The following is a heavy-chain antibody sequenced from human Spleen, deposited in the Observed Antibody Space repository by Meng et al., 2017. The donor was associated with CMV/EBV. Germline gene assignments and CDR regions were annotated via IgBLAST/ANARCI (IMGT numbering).Heavy chain of an antibody. Sequence: SETLSLTCSVSGDLISSSSYYWGWVRQTPGKGLEWIGSIYYDGSTNYNPSLTGRVTISVEVSKSQLFLRLRSVTAADTAVYYCAREVQDYYGSGTYYNPYYYHGMDVWGQGTTVTVSS. V-gene: IGHV4-39*07. J-gene: IGHJ6*02. CDR2: IYYDGST. D-gene: IGHD3-10*01. CDR3: AREVQDYYGSGTYYNPYYYHGMDV. CDR1: GDLISSSSYY.